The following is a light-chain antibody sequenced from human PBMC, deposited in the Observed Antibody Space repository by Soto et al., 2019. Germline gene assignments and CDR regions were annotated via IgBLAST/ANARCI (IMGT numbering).Light chain of an antibody. Sequence: DIQMTQSPSTLSASVGDRVTITCRASQSISSWLAWYQRKPGKAPKLLIYRASILESGVPSSFSGSGSVTEFTLTISSLQPDDFATYYCQQYKGYPWTFGQGTKVEV. CDR2: RAS. V-gene: IGKV1-5*03. CDR1: QSISSW. CDR3: QQYKGYPWT. J-gene: IGKJ1*01.